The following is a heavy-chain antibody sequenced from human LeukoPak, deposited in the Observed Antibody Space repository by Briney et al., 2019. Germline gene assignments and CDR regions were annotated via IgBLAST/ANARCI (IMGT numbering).Heavy chain of an antibody. CDR1: GGSISSYY. D-gene: IGHD6-13*01. CDR3: AGDRIAAAGDYYMDV. CDR2: IYYSGST. V-gene: IGHV4-59*01. Sequence: SETLSLTCTVSGGSISSYYWSWIRQPPGKGLEWIGYIYYSGSTNYNPSLKSRVTISVDTSKNQFSLKLSSVTAADTAVYYCAGDRIAAAGDYYMDVWGKGTTVTVSS. J-gene: IGHJ6*03.